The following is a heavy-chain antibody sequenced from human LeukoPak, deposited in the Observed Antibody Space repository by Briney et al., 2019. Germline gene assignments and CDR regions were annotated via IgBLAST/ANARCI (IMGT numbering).Heavy chain of an antibody. Sequence: SETLSLTCTVSGGSISSGSYYWSWIRQPAGKGLEWIGRIYTSGSTNYNPSLKSRVTMSVDTSKNQFSLKLSSVTAADTAVYYCARGLSRRDGYNHFDYWGQGTLVTVSS. CDR2: IYTSGST. CDR1: GGSISSGSYY. J-gene: IGHJ4*02. CDR3: ARGLSRRDGYNHFDY. D-gene: IGHD5-24*01. V-gene: IGHV4-61*02.